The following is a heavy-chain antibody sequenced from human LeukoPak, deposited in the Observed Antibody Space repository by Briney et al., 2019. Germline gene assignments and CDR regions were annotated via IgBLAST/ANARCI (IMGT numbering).Heavy chain of an antibody. CDR1: GYTFTNYA. D-gene: IGHD5-12*01. V-gene: IGHV1-3*02. J-gene: IGHJ4*02. Sequence: ASVKVSCKTSGYTFTNYAIHWLRQAPGQSLQWLGWSSGDNVHTKYSQEFQGRVTITKDTSASTAYMELGSLKSEDKAVYYCARGSGYIINYWGQGTLVTVSS. CDR3: ARGSGYIINY. CDR2: SSGDNVHT.